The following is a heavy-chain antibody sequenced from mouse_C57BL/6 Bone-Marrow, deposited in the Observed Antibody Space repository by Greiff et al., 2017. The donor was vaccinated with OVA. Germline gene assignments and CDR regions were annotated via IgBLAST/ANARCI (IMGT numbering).Heavy chain of an antibody. J-gene: IGHJ3*01. CDR1: GFTFSSYT. V-gene: IGHV5-9*01. D-gene: IGHD1-1*01. CDR2: ISGGGGNT. CDR3: ARHSLYGSSSAWFAY. Sequence: EVMLVESGGGLVKPGGSLKLSCAASGFTFSSYTMSWVRQTPEKRLEWVATISGGGGNTYYPDSVKGRFTISRDNAKNTLYLQMSSLRSEDTALYYCARHSLYGSSSAWFAYWGQGTLVTVSA.